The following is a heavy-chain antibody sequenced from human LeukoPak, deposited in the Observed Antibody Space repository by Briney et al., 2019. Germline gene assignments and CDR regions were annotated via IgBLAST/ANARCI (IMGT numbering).Heavy chain of an antibody. Sequence: ASVKVSCKVSGYTLTELSMHWVRQAPGKGLEWMGGFDPEDGETIYAQKFQGRVTMTEDTSTDTAYMELSSLRSEDTAVYYCATGYPKQWLDHYFDYWGQGTLVTVSS. J-gene: IGHJ4*02. CDR1: GYTLTELS. V-gene: IGHV1-24*01. CDR3: ATGYPKQWLDHYFDY. CDR2: FDPEDGET. D-gene: IGHD6-19*01.